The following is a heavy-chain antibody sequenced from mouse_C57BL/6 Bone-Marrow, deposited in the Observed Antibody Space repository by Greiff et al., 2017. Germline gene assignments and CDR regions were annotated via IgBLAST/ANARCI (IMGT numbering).Heavy chain of an antibody. CDR2: IDPSDSET. CDR3: ASERGFLFDY. CDR1: GYTFTSYW. Sequence: QVQLKESGAELVRPGSSVKLSCKASGYTFTSYWMHWVKQRPIQGLEWIGNIDPSDSETHYNQKFKDKATLTVDKSSSTAYMQLSSLTSEDSAVYCCASERGFLFDYWGQGTTLTVSS. V-gene: IGHV1-52*01. J-gene: IGHJ2*01.